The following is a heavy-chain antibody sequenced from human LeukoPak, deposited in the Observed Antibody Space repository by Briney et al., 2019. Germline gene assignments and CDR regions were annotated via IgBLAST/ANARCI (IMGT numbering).Heavy chain of an antibody. CDR1: GFTFSSYE. Sequence: PGGSLRLSCAASGFTFSSYEMNWVRQAPGKGLEWVSYISSSSSYIYYADSVKGRFTISRDNAKNSLYLQMNSLRAEDTAVYYCARDISTIDAFDIWGQGTMVTVSS. D-gene: IGHD2/OR15-2a*01. V-gene: IGHV3-21*05. CDR2: ISSSSSYI. J-gene: IGHJ3*02. CDR3: ARDISTIDAFDI.